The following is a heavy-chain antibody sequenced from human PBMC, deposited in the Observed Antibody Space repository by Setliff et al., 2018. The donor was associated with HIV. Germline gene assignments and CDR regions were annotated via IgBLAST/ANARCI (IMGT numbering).Heavy chain of an antibody. CDR3: ARGVAAAGALMDV. J-gene: IGHJ6*03. Sequence: LETLSLTCNVSGASVSIYFWVWIRQPAGKTLEWIGRTHSSGDTHYNPSLNSRVTMSLDTSKNQFSLEMTSVTAADTAVYYCARGVAAAGALMDVWGKGTTVTVSS. CDR1: GASVSIYF. CDR2: THSSGDT. D-gene: IGHD6-13*01. V-gene: IGHV4-4*07.